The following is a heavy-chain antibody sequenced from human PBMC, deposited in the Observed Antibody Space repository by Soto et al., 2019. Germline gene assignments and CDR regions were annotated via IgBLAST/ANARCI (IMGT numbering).Heavy chain of an antibody. J-gene: IGHJ6*02. D-gene: IGHD3-9*01. CDR1: GFTFSSYA. CDR3: ATPPPTGLQRNYYYYGMDV. CDR2: ISGSGGSK. V-gene: IGHV3-23*01. Sequence: GGSLRLSCAASGFTFSSYAMSWVRQAPGKGLEWVSAISGSGGSKYYADSVKGRFTISRDNSKNTLYLQMNSLRAEDTAVYYCATPPPTGLQRNYYYYGMDVWGQGTTVTVSS.